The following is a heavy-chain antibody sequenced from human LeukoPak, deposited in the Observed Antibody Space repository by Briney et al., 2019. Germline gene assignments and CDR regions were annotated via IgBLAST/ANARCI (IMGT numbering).Heavy chain of an antibody. Sequence: SETLSLTCAVYGGSFSGYYWSWIRQPPGKGPEWIGEINHSGSTNYNPSLKSRVTISVDTSKNQFSLKLSSVTAADTAVYYCARGWGYYGSGSRTTLWFDPWGQGTLVTVSS. CDR1: GGSFSGYY. V-gene: IGHV4-34*01. J-gene: IGHJ5*02. CDR3: ARGWGYYGSGSRTTLWFDP. D-gene: IGHD3-10*01. CDR2: INHSGST.